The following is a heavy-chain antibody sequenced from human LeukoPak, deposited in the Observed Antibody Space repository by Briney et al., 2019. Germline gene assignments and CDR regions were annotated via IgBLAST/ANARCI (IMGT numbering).Heavy chain of an antibody. CDR1: GYTFTSYD. Sequence: ASVKVSCKASGYTFTSYDINWVRQATGQGLEWMGWMNPNSGNTGYAQKFQGRVTMTRNTSISTACMELSSLRSEDTAVYYCAREIGEYSSSWYENDYWGQGTLVTVSS. CDR3: AREIGEYSSSWYENDY. CDR2: MNPNSGNT. J-gene: IGHJ4*02. D-gene: IGHD6-13*01. V-gene: IGHV1-8*01.